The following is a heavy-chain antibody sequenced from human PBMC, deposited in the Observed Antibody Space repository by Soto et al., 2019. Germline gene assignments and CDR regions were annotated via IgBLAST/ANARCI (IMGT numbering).Heavy chain of an antibody. V-gene: IGHV1-69*02. J-gene: IGHJ3*02. CDR1: GGTFSSYT. CDR3: ARGGSVTTRPFDI. D-gene: IGHD4-17*01. CDR2: IIPILGIA. Sequence: QVQLVQSGAEVKKPGSSVKVSCKASGGTFSSYTISWVRQAPGQGLEWRGRIIPILGIANYAQKFQGRVTITPDKSTSTAYMELSSLRSEDTAVYYCARGGSVTTRPFDIWGQGTMVTVSS.